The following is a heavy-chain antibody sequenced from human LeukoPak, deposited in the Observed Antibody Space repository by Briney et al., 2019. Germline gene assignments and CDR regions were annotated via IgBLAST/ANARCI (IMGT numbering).Heavy chain of an antibody. Sequence: PGGSLRLSCAASGFTVSSNYMSWVRQAPGKGLEWVSVIYSGGGTYYADSVKGRFTISRDNSKNTLYLQMNSLRAEDTAVYYCAREGSGYDSHIPFDYWGQGTLVTVSS. CDR1: GFTVSSNY. J-gene: IGHJ4*02. CDR3: AREGSGYDSHIPFDY. V-gene: IGHV3-53*01. D-gene: IGHD5-12*01. CDR2: IYSGGGT.